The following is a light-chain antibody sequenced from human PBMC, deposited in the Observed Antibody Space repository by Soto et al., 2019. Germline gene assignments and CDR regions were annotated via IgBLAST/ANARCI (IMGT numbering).Light chain of an antibody. CDR3: QQYGTLIT. V-gene: IGKV3-20*01. Sequence: EIVLTQSPGTQSLSPGERATLSCRASQSVANSYLAWYHQKPGQAPRLLIYGASSRATGIPDRFSGSGSGTDFTLTISRLESEDFAVYYCQQYGTLITFGQGTRLEIK. CDR2: GAS. J-gene: IGKJ5*01. CDR1: QSVANSY.